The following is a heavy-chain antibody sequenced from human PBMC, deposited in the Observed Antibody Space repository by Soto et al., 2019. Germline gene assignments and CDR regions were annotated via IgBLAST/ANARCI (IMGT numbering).Heavy chain of an antibody. Sequence: RVSKTPGMALEWVSAMSGSGGSTYYGDSVKGRFTTSRDNSKNTLYLHMNSLRAEDTAVYYCSKAVDVLPESSSGWEYWGKGSPETVS. J-gene: IGHJ4*02. D-gene: IGHD6-19*01. CDR3: SKAVDVLPESSSGWEY. V-gene: IGHV3-23*01. CDR2: MSGSGGST.